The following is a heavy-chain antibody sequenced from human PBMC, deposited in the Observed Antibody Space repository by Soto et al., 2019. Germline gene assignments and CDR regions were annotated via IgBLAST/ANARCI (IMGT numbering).Heavy chain of an antibody. CDR3: AFVRSVSCLSLDY. D-gene: IGHD2-2*01. CDR1: GFTFSVAW. V-gene: IGHV3-15*01. CDR2: IKSKGGGETT. J-gene: IGHJ4*02. Sequence: EVQLVESGGGLVEPGGSLRLSCAASGFTFSVAWMTWVRQAPGTGLEWVGRIKSKGGGETTDYAAHVKDRVTIASDDSNSTLYLQMNSVNVDATAVCYCAFVRSVSCLSLDYWGQGTLVTVSS.